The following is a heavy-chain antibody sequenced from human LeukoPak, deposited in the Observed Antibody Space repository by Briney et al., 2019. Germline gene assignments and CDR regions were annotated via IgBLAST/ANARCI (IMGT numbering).Heavy chain of an antibody. Sequence: GGSLRLSCAASGFTVSSNYMSWVRQAPGKGLEWVSVIYSGGSTYYADSVKGRFTISRHNSKNTLYLQMNSLRAEDTAVYYCASPYDSSGSNYGGWGQGTLVTVSS. J-gene: IGHJ4*02. V-gene: IGHV3-53*04. D-gene: IGHD3-22*01. CDR1: GFTVSSNY. CDR2: IYSGGST. CDR3: ASPYDSSGSNYGG.